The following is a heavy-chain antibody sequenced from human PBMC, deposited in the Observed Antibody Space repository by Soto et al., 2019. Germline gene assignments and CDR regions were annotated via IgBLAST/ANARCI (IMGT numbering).Heavy chain of an antibody. CDR2: ISYDGSNK. D-gene: IGHD1-26*01. J-gene: IGHJ4*02. V-gene: IGHV3-30-3*01. Sequence: QVQLVESGGGVVQPGRSLRLSCAASGFTFSSYAMHWVRQAPGKGLEWVAVISYDGSNKYYADSVKGRFTISRDNSKNPLYLQMNCLRAEDTAVYYCARAYSWELPVGKYYWGLGTLVTVSS. CDR3: ARAYSWELPVGKYY. CDR1: GFTFSSYA.